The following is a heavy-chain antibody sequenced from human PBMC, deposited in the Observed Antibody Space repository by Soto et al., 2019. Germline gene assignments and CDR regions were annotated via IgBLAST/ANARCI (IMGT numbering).Heavy chain of an antibody. CDR1: GFTFSSYA. CDR2: ISYDGSNK. V-gene: IGHV3-30-3*01. D-gene: IGHD6-13*01. CDR3: AREQQFRHYYYGMDV. Sequence: PGGSLRLSCAASGFTFSSYAMHWVRQAPGKGLEWVAVISYDGSNKYYADSVKGRFTISRDNSKNTLYLQMNSLRAEDTAVYYCAREQQFRHYYYGMDVWGQGTTVTVSS. J-gene: IGHJ6*02.